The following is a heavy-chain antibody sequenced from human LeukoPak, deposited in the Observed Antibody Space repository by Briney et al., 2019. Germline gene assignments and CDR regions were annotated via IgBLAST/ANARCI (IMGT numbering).Heavy chain of an antibody. CDR2: ISAYNGNT. CDR3: ARDDSSGYHYDY. D-gene: IGHD3-22*01. CDR1: GYTFTSYG. Sequence: ASVKVSCKASGYTFTSYGISWVRRAPGHGLEGMGWISAYNGNTNYAQKLQGRVTMTTDTSTSKAYMELRSLRSDDTAVYYCARDDSSGYHYDYWGQGTLVTVSS. J-gene: IGHJ4*02. V-gene: IGHV1-18*01.